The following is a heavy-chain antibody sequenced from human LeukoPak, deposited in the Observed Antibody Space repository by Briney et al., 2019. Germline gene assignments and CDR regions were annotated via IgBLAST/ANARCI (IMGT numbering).Heavy chain of an antibody. J-gene: IGHJ4*02. CDR2: IRGSGGST. D-gene: IGHD3-9*01. CDR3: AKDRQNYDFLTGYEY. V-gene: IGHV3-23*01. Sequence: PGGSLRLSCAASGFTFSSYAMSWVRHAPGKGLEWVSVIRGSGGSTYYAYSVKGRFTISRDNSKNTLYLQMNSLRAEDTAVYYCAKDRQNYDFLTGYEYWGQGTLVTVSS. CDR1: GFTFSSYA.